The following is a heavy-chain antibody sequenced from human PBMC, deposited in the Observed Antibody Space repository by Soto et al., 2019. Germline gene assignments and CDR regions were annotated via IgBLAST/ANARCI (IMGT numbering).Heavy chain of an antibody. Sequence: SETLSLTCTVSGGSVSSNDYYWGWIRQPPAEGLEWIGNIDYNGVTSYNPSLKTRVTISRDTSKNQFSLRLTSVTAADPALYSCGKFLVTSTQHTDTHFWSPAILVTVS. D-gene: IGHD2-21*02. CDR3: GKFLVTSTQHTDTHF. CDR1: GGSVSSNDYY. J-gene: IGHJ4*02. CDR2: IDYNGVT. V-gene: IGHV4-39*01.